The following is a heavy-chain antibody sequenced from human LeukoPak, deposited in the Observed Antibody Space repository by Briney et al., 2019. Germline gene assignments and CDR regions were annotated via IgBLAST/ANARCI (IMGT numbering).Heavy chain of an antibody. J-gene: IGHJ6*02. Sequence: ASVKVSCKASGHTFTSFYIHWVRQAPGQGLEWMGIINPSGGTTSYAQKFQGRVTMSRDTSTGTVYMELSSLRSEDTAVYYCARPDIVGATNPYYYGMDVWGQGTTVTVSS. D-gene: IGHD1-26*01. CDR3: ARPDIVGATNPYYYGMDV. CDR2: INPSGGTT. CDR1: GHTFTSFY. V-gene: IGHV1-46*01.